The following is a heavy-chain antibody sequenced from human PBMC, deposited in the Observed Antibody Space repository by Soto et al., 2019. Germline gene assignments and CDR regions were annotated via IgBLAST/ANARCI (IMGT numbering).Heavy chain of an antibody. V-gene: IGHV3-74*01. CDR3: ARGSRSCIYGVCYGFYYFDF. CDR1: GFTFSSYW. D-gene: IGHD2-8*01. CDR2: INSDGSTT. Sequence: GGSLRLSCAASGFTFSSYWMHWVRQAPGKGLVWVSRINSDGSTTRYADSVKGRFTISRDNAKNTLYLQMNSLRAEDTAVYYFARGSRSCIYGVCYGFYYFDFWGQGALVTVSS. J-gene: IGHJ4*02.